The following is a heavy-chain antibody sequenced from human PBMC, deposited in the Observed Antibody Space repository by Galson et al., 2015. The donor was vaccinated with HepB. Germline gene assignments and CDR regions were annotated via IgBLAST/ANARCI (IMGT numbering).Heavy chain of an antibody. D-gene: IGHD3-3*01. CDR1: GFTFDDYA. V-gene: IGHV3-9*01. J-gene: IGHJ3*02. Sequence: SLRLSCAASGFTFDDYAMHWVRQAPGKGLEWVSGISWNSGSIGYADSVKGRFTISRDNAKNSLYLQMNSLRAEDTALYYCAKAIIGGDAFDIWGKGTTVTVSS. CDR3: AKAIIGGDAFDI. CDR2: ISWNSGSI.